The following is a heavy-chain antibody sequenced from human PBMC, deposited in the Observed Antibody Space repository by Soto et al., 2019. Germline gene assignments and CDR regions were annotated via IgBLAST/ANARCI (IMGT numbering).Heavy chain of an antibody. V-gene: IGHV1-18*01. CDR1: GYTFTSYG. Sequence: ASVKVSCKASGYTFTSYGISWVRQAPGQGLEWMGWISAYNGNTNYAQKLQGRVTMTTDTSTSTAYMELRSLRSDDTAVYYCARGSYCSGGSCYPEYFQHWGQDTLVTVSS. CDR3: ARGSYCSGGSCYPEYFQH. J-gene: IGHJ1*01. CDR2: ISAYNGNT. D-gene: IGHD2-15*01.